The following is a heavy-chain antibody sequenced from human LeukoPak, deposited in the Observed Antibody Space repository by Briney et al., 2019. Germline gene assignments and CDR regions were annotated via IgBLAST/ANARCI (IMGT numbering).Heavy chain of an antibody. J-gene: IGHJ6*02. CDR3: AKDSYGMDV. CDR2: ISGSGGST. V-gene: IGHV3-23*01. Sequence: GGSLRLSCAASGSTFSSYAMSWVRQAPGKGLEWVSGISGSGGSTYYTDSVKGRFTISRDNSKNTLYLQMNSLRAEDTAVHYCAKDSYGMDVWGQGTTVTVSS. CDR1: GSTFSSYA.